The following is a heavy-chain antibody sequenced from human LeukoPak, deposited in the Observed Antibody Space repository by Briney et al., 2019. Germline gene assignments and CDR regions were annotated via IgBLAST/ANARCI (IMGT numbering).Heavy chain of an antibody. V-gene: IGHV4-34*01. D-gene: IGHD3-9*01. CDR1: GVSFSGYH. CDR3: ARGQGYFDWSTSRTNWFDH. Sequence: SETLSLTSAGYGVSFSGYHWSWIRQPPGKGREGIGEINHSGSTNYNPSLKSRVTITVETSKNQFSLKLSSVTAADTAVYYCARGQGYFDWSTSRTNWFDHWGQGTLVTVSS. J-gene: IGHJ5*02. CDR2: INHSGST.